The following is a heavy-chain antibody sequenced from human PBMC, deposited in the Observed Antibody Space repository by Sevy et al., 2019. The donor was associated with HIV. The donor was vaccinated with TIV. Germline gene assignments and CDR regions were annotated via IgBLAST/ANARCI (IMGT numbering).Heavy chain of an antibody. Sequence: GGSLRLSCTASGFTFGYYAMNWFRQAPGKGLEWIGFIRSKAYGGTTEYAASVKGRFTISRDDSKSIAYLQMNSLKTEDTAVYYCTRDLDVIGGFIVWGQGTLVTVSS. CDR2: IRSKAYGGTT. CDR1: GFTFGYYA. J-gene: IGHJ4*02. V-gene: IGHV3-49*03. D-gene: IGHD3-16*02. CDR3: TRDLDVIGGFIV.